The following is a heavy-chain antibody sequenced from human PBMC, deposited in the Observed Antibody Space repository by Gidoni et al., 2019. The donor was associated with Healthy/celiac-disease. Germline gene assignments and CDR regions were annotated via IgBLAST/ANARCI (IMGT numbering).Heavy chain of an antibody. CDR2: IYYSGST. V-gene: IGHV4-30-4*01. Sequence: QVQLQESGPGLVKPSQTLSLTCTVSGGSISRGDYYWSWIRQPPGKGLEWIGYIYYSGSTYYNPSLKSRVTISVDTSKNQFSLKLSSVTAADTAVYYCARDQKKYYDFWSGYYQNYYYYGMDVWGQGTTVTVSS. CDR1: GGSISRGDYY. J-gene: IGHJ6*02. CDR3: ARDQKKYYDFWSGYYQNYYYYGMDV. D-gene: IGHD3-3*01.